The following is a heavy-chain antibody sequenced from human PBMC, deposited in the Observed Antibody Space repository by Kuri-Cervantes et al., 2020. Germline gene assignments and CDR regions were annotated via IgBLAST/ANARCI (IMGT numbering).Heavy chain of an antibody. Sequence: GESLKISCAASGFTFSNSWMSWVRQAPGKGLEWVSSISSSSSYIYYADSVKGRFTISRDNAKNSLYLQMNSLRAEGTAVYYCARGYSGYDGGNYWGQGTLVTVSS. CDR2: ISSSSSYI. J-gene: IGHJ4*02. D-gene: IGHD5-12*01. V-gene: IGHV3-21*01. CDR1: GFTFSNSW. CDR3: ARGYSGYDGGNY.